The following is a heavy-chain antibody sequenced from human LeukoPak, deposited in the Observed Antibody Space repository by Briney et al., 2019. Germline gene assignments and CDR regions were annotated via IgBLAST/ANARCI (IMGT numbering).Heavy chain of an antibody. CDR2: ISSSGGTI. J-gene: IGHJ4*02. CDR1: GFTFSTYE. Sequence: GGSLRLSCAASGFTFSTYEMNWVRQAQGKGLEWVSYISSSGGTIYYADSVKGRFTISRDNAKNSLYLQMNSLRAEDTAVYYCARDGDLTPAVPFDYWGQGTLVTVSS. D-gene: IGHD6-25*01. V-gene: IGHV3-48*03. CDR3: ARDGDLTPAVPFDY.